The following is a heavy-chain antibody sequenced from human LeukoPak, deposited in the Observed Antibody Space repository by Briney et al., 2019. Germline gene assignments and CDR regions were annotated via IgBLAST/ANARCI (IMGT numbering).Heavy chain of an antibody. CDR3: AKDSSSWYEGSLDY. D-gene: IGHD6-13*01. V-gene: IGHV3-9*01. J-gene: IGHJ4*02. Sequence: GGSLRLSCEASGFTFDDYAMHWVRQAPGKGLEWVSGISWNSGSIGYADSVKGRFTISRDNAKNSLYLQMNSLRAEDTALYYCAKDSSSWYEGSLDYWGQGTLVTISS. CDR2: ISWNSGSI. CDR1: GFTFDDYA.